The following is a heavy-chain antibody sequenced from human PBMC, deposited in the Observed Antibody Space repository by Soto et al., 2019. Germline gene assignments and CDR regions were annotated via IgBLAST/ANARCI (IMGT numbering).Heavy chain of an antibody. V-gene: IGHV1-18*01. Sequence: ASVKVSCKASGYTFTSYGISWVRQAPGQGLEWMGWISAYTGNTNYAQKLQGRVTMTTDTSTSTVYMELSSLRSEDTAVYYCAREYVATDIYGSPYYYYVMDVWSQGTTVTVSS. CDR3: AREYVATDIYGSPYYYYVMDV. J-gene: IGHJ6*02. CDR2: ISAYTGNT. CDR1: GYTFTSYG. D-gene: IGHD5-18*01.